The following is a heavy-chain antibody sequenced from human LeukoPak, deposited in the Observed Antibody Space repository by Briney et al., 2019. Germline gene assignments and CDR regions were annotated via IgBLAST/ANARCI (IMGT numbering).Heavy chain of an antibody. CDR3: ARVPGEMGATLAYLDG. V-gene: IGHV3-21*01. CDR2: ISSSSTYI. D-gene: IGHD1-26*01. CDR1: GFTFDSFS. J-gene: IGHJ4*02. Sequence: PGGSLRLSCAASGFTFDSFSINWVRQAPGKGLEWVASISSSSTYIYYGGSVKGRFTISRDNAKNLVYSEMNGLRAEDTAVYYCARVPGEMGATLAYLDGWGQGTLVTVSS.